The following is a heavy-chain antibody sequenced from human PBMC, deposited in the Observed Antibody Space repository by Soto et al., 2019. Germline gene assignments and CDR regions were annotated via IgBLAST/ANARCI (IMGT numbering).Heavy chain of an antibody. V-gene: IGHV4-4*02. CDR1: GGSISSSNW. CDR2: IYHSGST. J-gene: IGHJ4*02. Sequence: QVQLQESGPGLVKPSGTLSLTCAVSGGSISSSNWWSWVRQPPGKGLEWIGEIYHSGSTNYNPSLKSRVTLSVDKSRNQFALKLSSVTAADTAVYYCARRGDGSSYFDYWGQGTLVTVSS. D-gene: IGHD6-13*01. CDR3: ARRGDGSSYFDY.